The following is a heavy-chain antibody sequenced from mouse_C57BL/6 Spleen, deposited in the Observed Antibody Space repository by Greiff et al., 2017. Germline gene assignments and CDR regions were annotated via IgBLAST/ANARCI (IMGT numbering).Heavy chain of an antibody. CDR2: IDPSDSET. D-gene: IGHD1-1*01. CDR3: ARSYGSRYWYFDV. V-gene: IGHV1-52*01. J-gene: IGHJ1*03. Sequence: VQLQQPGAELVRPGSSVKLSCKASGYTFTSYWMHWVKQRPIQGLEWIGNIDPSDSETHYNQKFKDKATLTVDKSSSTAYMQLSSLTSEDSAVYYCARSYGSRYWYFDVWGTGTTVTVSS. CDR1: GYTFTSYW.